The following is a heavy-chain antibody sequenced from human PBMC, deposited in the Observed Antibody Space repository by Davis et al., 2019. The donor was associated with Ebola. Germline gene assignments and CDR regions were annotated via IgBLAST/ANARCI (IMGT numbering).Heavy chain of an antibody. CDR3: ARSSYQPDY. CDR1: GFTFSSYW. J-gene: IGHJ4*02. D-gene: IGHD2-2*01. V-gene: IGHV3-7*01. Sequence: PGGSLRLSCAASGFTFSSYWMSWVRQAPGKGLEWVANIKQDGSEKYYVDSVKGRFTISRDSTSNTLYLQMNGLRAEDTAVYYCARSSYQPDYWGQGTLVTVSS. CDR2: IKQDGSEK.